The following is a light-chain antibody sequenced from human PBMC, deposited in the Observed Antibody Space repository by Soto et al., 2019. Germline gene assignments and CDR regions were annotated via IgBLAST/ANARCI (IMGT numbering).Light chain of an antibody. V-gene: IGKV3-15*01. J-gene: IGKJ4*01. CDR3: QQYYITPLT. CDR2: GAS. Sequence: EIVMTQSPATLSVSPGERATLSCRASQSVSSDLAWYQHKPGQAPRLLIYGASTRATGIPARFSGSGSGTDFTLTISSLQAEDVAVYYCQQYYITPLTFGGGTKVDIK. CDR1: QSVSSD.